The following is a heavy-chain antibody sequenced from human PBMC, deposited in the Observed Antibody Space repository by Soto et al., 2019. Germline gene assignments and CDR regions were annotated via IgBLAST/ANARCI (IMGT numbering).Heavy chain of an antibody. J-gene: IGHJ4*02. Sequence: QVQLVESGGGVVQPGTSLRLSCSASGFTLSGVDMHWVRQAPGKGLEWVAVMSYDGRNQYYADSVKGRFTVSRDSSKSTLYLQMNSPTSEDAAVDYCAKGGWYTSSSRSDCWGQGTLVTVAS. V-gene: IGHV3-30*18. CDR2: MSYDGRNQ. CDR3: AKGGWYTSSSRSDC. CDR1: GFTLSGVD. D-gene: IGHD6-6*01.